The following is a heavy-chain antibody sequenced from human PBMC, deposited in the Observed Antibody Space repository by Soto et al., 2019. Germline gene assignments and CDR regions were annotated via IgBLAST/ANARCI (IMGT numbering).Heavy chain of an antibody. CDR1: RFMFSRYA. D-gene: IGHD2-21*01. V-gene: IGHV3-23*01. CDR2: ISGSGGST. J-gene: IGHJ4*02. Sequence: EVQLLEAGGGLVQPGGSLRLSCAASRFMFSRYAMSWVRQAPGKGLEWVSGISGSGGSTWYADSVKGRFTISRDNSKNMVYLQMNSLRVEDTAQYFCVKVWTPRRAFDSWGQGTQVTVSS. CDR3: VKVWTPRRAFDS.